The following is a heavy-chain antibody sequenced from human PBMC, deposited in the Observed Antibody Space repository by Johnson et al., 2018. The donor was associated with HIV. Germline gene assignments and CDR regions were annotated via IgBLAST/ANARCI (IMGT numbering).Heavy chain of an antibody. J-gene: IGHJ3*02. CDR3: ARDNWNEDI. CDR1: AFTFSRHA. V-gene: IGHV3-30*04. D-gene: IGHD1-20*01. Sequence: QVQLVESGGGLVQPERSLRLSCSASAFTFSRHAMHWVRQAPGKGPEWVACISYDGSNKYYADSVKGRFTISRDNSKNTLYLQMNSLRAEDTAVYYCARDNWNEDIWGQGTMVTVSS. CDR2: ISYDGSNK.